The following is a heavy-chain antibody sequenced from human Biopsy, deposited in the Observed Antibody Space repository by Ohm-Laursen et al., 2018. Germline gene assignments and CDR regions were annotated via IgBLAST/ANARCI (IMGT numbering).Heavy chain of an antibody. CDR2: IKQDGSEK. V-gene: IGHV3-7*03. CDR3: ARDRGGSGTFDYFDH. Sequence: GTLSLTCSVSGGSIGSGGYYWSWVRQYPGKGLEWVANIKQDGSEKNYVDSVKGRFTISRDIAKNSLYLQMNNLRAEDTAFYYCARDRGGSGTFDYFDHWGQGTLVTVSS. D-gene: IGHD1-26*01. J-gene: IGHJ4*02. CDR1: GGSIGSGGYY.